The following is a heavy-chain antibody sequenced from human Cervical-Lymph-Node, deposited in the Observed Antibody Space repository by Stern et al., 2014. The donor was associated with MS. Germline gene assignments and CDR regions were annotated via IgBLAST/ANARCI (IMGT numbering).Heavy chain of an antibody. J-gene: IGHJ3*02. CDR1: GFTFTSSA. CDR2: IVVGSGNT. V-gene: IGHV1-58*02. D-gene: IGHD5-18*01. Sequence: QLVESGPEVKKPGTSVKVSCKASGFTFTSSAMQWVRQARGQRLEWIGWIVVGSGNTNYAQKFQERVTITRDMSTSTAYMELSSLRSEDTAVYYCAAARGYSYATHRAFDIWGQGTMVTVSS. CDR3: AAARGYSYATHRAFDI.